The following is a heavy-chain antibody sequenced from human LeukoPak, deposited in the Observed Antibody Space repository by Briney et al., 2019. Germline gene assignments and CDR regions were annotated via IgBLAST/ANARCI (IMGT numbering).Heavy chain of an antibody. Sequence: SVKVSXKASGGTFSSYAISWVRQGPGQGLEWMGGIIPIFGTANYAQKFQGRVTITADESTSTAYMGLSSLRSEDTAVYYCAREIGVGATDYWGQGTLVTVSS. V-gene: IGHV1-69*13. CDR1: GGTFSSYA. CDR3: AREIGVGATDY. CDR2: IIPIFGTA. J-gene: IGHJ4*02. D-gene: IGHD1-26*01.